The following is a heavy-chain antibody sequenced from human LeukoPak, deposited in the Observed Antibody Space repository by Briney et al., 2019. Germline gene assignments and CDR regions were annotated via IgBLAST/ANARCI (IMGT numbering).Heavy chain of an antibody. CDR1: GFTFSSYA. CDR3: ARGDDFWSGSPWY. CDR2: ISYDGHNK. Sequence: GGSLRLSCAASGFTFSSYAMHWVRQAPGKGLEWVAVISYDGHNKYYADSVKGRFTISRDNSKNTLYLQMNSLRAEDTAVYYCARGDDFWSGSPWYWGQGTLVTVSS. D-gene: IGHD3-3*01. V-gene: IGHV3-30-3*01. J-gene: IGHJ4*02.